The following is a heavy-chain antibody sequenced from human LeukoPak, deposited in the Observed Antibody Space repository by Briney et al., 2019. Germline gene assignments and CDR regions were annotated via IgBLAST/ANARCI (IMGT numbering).Heavy chain of an antibody. V-gene: IGHV1-69*13. CDR1: GGTFSSYA. Sequence: GASVKVSCKASGGTFSSYAISWVRQAPGQGLEWMGGIIPIFGTANYAQKFQGRVTITADESTSTAYMELSSLRSEDTAVYYCAREVAYCGGDCYSGNYYYYYMDVWGKGTTVTISS. CDR3: AREVAYCGGDCYSGNYYYYYMDV. J-gene: IGHJ6*03. D-gene: IGHD2-21*02. CDR2: IIPIFGTA.